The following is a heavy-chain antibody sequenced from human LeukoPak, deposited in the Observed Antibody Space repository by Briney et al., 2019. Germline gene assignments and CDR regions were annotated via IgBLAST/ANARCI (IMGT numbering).Heavy chain of an antibody. V-gene: IGHV5-51*01. CDR3: ARQLCSSTSCYDDY. J-gene: IGHJ4*02. D-gene: IGHD2-2*01. Sequence: GESLKISCKGSGYSFTSYWIGWVRQMPGKGLEWMGIIYPGDSDTRYSPSFQGQVTISADKSISTAYLQWSSLEASDAAMYYCARQLCSSTSCYDDYWGQGTLVTVSS. CDR1: GYSFTSYW. CDR2: IYPGDSDT.